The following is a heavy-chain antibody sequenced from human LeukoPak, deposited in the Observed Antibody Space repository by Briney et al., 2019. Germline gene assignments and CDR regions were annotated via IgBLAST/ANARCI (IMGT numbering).Heavy chain of an antibody. CDR2: IYSGGST. V-gene: IGHV3-53*01. CDR3: ARDKSGSYSAFDI. Sequence: PGGSLRLSCAASGFTFSSNYMSWVRQAPGKGLEWVSVIYSGGSTYYADSVKGRFTISRDNSKNTLYLQMNSLRAEDTAVYYCARDKSGSYSAFDIWGQGTMVTVSS. J-gene: IGHJ3*02. CDR1: GFTFSSNY. D-gene: IGHD1-26*01.